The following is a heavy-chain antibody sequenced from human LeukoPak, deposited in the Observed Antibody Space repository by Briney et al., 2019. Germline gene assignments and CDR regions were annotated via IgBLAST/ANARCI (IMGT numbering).Heavy chain of an antibody. J-gene: IGHJ6*02. V-gene: IGHV3-7*01. CDR3: SREVGIAAAFYYYYGMDG. CDR2: IKHDGSEK. D-gene: IGHD6-13*01. Sequence: GGCLSLSCAASGFTLSSYCMSWVGPAPAKGLEWVANIKHDGSEKYYVGSVKGRFTLYRDNAKNSLYLQMNSLRAEDTAVYYCSREVGIAAAFYYYYGMDGWGQGTTVIVSS. CDR1: GFTLSSYC.